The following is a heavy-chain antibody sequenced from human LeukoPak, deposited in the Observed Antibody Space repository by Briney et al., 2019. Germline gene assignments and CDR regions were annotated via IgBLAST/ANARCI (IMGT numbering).Heavy chain of an antibody. CDR1: GFTFGDYA. V-gene: IGHV3-49*04. Sequence: GGSLRLSCTASGFTFGDYAMSWVRQAPGKGLEWVGFIRSKAYGGTTEYAASVKGRFTISRDDSKSIAYLQMNSLKTEDTAVYYCAKGSPREPLDYWGQGTLVTVSS. D-gene: IGHD1-26*01. CDR2: IRSKAYGGTT. CDR3: AKGSPREPLDY. J-gene: IGHJ4*02.